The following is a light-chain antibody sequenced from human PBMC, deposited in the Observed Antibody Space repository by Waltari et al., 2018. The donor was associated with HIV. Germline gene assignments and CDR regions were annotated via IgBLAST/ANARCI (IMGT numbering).Light chain of an antibody. Sequence: QSALTQPASVSGSPGQSITISCTGTSSDVGSYNLVSCYQQHPGKAPKLMRDEGSKRPSGVSNRFSGSKSGNTASLTISGLQAEDEADYYCCSYAGSSTSWVFGGGTKLTVL. V-gene: IGLV2-23*01. CDR1: SSDVGSYNL. CDR3: CSYAGSSTSWV. CDR2: EGS. J-gene: IGLJ3*02.